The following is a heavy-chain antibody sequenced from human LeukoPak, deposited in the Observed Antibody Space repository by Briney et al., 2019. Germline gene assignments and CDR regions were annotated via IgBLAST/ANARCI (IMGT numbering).Heavy chain of an antibody. CDR2: INTANGKT. CDR1: GYSFTDYA. J-gene: IGHJ5*02. V-gene: IGHV1-3*04. CDR3: ARDLYLKNWFDP. D-gene: IGHD2-2*02. Sequence: ASVKVPCKASGYSFTDYAMHWVRQAPGQRLEWMGWINTANGKTKYSQKFQDRVTITRDTSATTAYMGLSSLRSEDTAVFYCARDLYLKNWFDPWGLGTLVTVSS.